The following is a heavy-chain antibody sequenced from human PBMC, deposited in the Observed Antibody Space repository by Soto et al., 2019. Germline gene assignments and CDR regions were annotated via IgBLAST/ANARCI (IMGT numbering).Heavy chain of an antibody. CDR1: GFTFSSYW. Sequence: EVHLVESGGDLVQPGGSLRLSCAASGFTFSSYWMHWARQAPGKGLVWLSSIDGVGTVFPHADSVKGRFTVSRDNAKNTLYLQMNSLRAEDTAVYYCVREVCSGGLCKVFDYWGQGTPVTVSS. J-gene: IGHJ4*02. CDR2: IDGVGTVF. V-gene: IGHV3-74*01. CDR3: VREVCSGGLCKVFDY. D-gene: IGHD2-15*01.